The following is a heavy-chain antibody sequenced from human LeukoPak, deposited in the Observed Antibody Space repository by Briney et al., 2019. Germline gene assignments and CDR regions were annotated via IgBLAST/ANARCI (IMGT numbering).Heavy chain of an antibody. V-gene: IGHV4-61*09. CDR1: GVSISSGDHY. D-gene: IGHD3-22*01. J-gene: IGHJ4*02. CDR2: IYSSGSA. CDR3: ARHGAEYENSGHLTLDH. Sequence: SQTLSLTCTVSGVSISSGDHYWSWIRQPPGGGLEWIGYIYSSGSATYNSSLKSRVTLSVDTSENRLSLRLNSMSAADTAVYYCARHGAEYENSGHLTLDHWGQGTLVTVSS.